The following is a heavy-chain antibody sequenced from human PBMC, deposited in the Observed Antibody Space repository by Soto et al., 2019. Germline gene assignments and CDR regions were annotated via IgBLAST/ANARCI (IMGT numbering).Heavy chain of an antibody. J-gene: IGHJ4*02. Sequence: QVQLQQWGAGLVKPSETLSLSCAVYGQSFSGHSWAWIPQPPGKGLEWIGEINESGSTYYNPSLKSRVTISTDTSKNQFSLKLSSVSAADTAAYFCARGSGIVALPGELEDVKYDYWGQGTLVNVSS. D-gene: IGHD1-1*01. CDR3: ARGSGIVALPGELEDVKYDY. CDR1: GQSFSGHS. CDR2: INESGST. V-gene: IGHV4-34*01.